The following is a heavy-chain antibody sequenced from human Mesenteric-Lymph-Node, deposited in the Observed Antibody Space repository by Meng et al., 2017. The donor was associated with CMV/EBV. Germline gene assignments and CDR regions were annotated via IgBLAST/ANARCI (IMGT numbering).Heavy chain of an antibody. J-gene: IGHJ4*02. CDR2: IYSSGST. CDR1: ACSISSGAYY. V-gene: IGHV4-31*03. Sequence: TCPVFACSISSGAYYWSWIRQHPEKGLEWIGYIYSSGSTYYNPSLKSRVTISVDTSKNQFSLKLSSVTAADTAVYYCARDHGDYFDYWGQGTLVTVSS. D-gene: IGHD4-17*01. CDR3: ARDHGDYFDY.